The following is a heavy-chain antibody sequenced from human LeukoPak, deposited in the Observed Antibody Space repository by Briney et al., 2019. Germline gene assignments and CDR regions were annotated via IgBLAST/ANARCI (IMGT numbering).Heavy chain of an antibody. CDR1: GFTFSNYA. CDR3: ARDGAGISSWYASFDY. Sequence: GGSLRLSCAASGFTFSNYAMSWVRQTPGRGLEWVSAISGSGGSTYYADSVKGGFTISRDNAKNSPYLQMNSLRADDTAVYYCARDGAGISSWYASFDYWGQGTLVTVSS. V-gene: IGHV3-23*01. J-gene: IGHJ4*02. CDR2: ISGSGGST. D-gene: IGHD6-13*01.